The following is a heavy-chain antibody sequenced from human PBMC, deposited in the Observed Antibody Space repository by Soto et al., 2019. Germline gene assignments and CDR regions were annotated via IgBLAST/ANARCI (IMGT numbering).Heavy chain of an antibody. CDR2: ISGGSI. Sequence: PGGSLSLSCAASGFTFSSYAISWIRLSPGKGLERVSVISGGSIYYADSVKGRFTISRDNSMNTLYLQMKTLRAEDTAVYYCAKVSSSWYAGFFDLWGQGTLVTVSS. V-gene: IGHV3-23*01. D-gene: IGHD6-13*01. CDR1: GFTFSSYA. J-gene: IGHJ4*02. CDR3: AKVSSSWYAGFFDL.